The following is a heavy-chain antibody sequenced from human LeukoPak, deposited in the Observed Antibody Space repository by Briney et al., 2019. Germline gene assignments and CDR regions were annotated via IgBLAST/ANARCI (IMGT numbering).Heavy chain of an antibody. V-gene: IGHV4-61*01. J-gene: IGHJ4*02. Sequence: NPSETLSLTCTVSGYSISSGYYWGWIRQPPGKGLEWIGYIYYSGSTKYNPSLKSRVTISVDTSKNQFSLKLSSVTAADTAVYYCARSRDILTGYHFDYWGQGTLVTVSS. CDR2: IYYSGST. CDR1: GYSISSGYY. D-gene: IGHD3-9*01. CDR3: ARSRDILTGYHFDY.